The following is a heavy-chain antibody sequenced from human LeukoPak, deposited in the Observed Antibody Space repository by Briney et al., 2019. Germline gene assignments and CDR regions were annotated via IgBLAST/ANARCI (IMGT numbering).Heavy chain of an antibody. J-gene: IGHJ4*02. V-gene: IGHV3-21*05. CDR3: AREGYSSGWYSGY. CDR2: ISSSSSYI. Sequence: PGGSLRLSCAASGFTFSSYSMNWVRQAPGKGLEWVSYISSSSSYIYYADSVKGRFTISRDNAKNSLYPQMNSLRAEDTAVYYCAREGYSSGWYSGYWGQGTLVTVSS. D-gene: IGHD6-19*01. CDR1: GFTFSSYS.